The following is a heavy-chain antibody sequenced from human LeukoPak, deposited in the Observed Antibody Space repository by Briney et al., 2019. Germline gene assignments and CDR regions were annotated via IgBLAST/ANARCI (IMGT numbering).Heavy chain of an antibody. CDR3: ATDLLPEPNWFDP. D-gene: IGHD1-26*01. CDR1: GYTFTSYD. J-gene: IGHJ5*02. Sequence: ASVKVSCKASGYTFTSYDINWVRQATGQGLEWMGWMNPNSGNTGYAQKFQGRVTMTEDTSTDTAYMELSSLRSEDTAVYYCATDLLPEPNWFDPWGQGTLVTVSS. V-gene: IGHV1-8*02. CDR2: MNPNSGNT.